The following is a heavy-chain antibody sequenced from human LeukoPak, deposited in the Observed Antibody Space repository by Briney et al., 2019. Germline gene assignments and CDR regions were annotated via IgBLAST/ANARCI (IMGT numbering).Heavy chain of an antibody. V-gene: IGHV3-23*01. CDR2: ISGSGAIT. D-gene: IGHD3-10*01. CDR3: VKDRVDGSGSQFDY. CDR1: GFTVSSNS. J-gene: IGHJ4*02. Sequence: PGGSLRLSCTVSGFTVSSNSMSWVRQAPGKGLEWVSVISGSGAITYYADSVKGRFTISRDNSKNTLYLQMNRLRAEDTAMYYCVKDRVDGSGSQFDYWGQGTLVTVSS.